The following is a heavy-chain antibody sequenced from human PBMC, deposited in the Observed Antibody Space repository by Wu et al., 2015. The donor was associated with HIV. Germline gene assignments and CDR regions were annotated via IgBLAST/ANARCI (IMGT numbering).Heavy chain of an antibody. Sequence: QVQLVQSEAEVKKPGSSVKVSCKGSGGTFSRNAISWVRQAPGQGLEWMGRIIPIFGTANYAQKFQGRVTITADESTSTAYMELSSLRSEDTAVYYCARPREYSNYGDDAFDIWGQGTMVTVSS. CDR1: GGTFSRNA. CDR2: IIPIFGTA. V-gene: IGHV1-69*15. D-gene: IGHD4-11*01. CDR3: ARPREYSNYGDDAFDI. J-gene: IGHJ3*02.